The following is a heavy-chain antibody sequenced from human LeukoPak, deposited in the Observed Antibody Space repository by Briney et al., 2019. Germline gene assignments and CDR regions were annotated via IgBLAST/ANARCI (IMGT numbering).Heavy chain of an antibody. CDR2: IYYSGST. J-gene: IGHJ4*02. D-gene: IGHD4-23*01. V-gene: IGHV4-31*03. CDR3: ARGYGGNFGLPDHFDY. Sequence: SQTLSLTCTVSGGSISSGGYYWSWIRQHPGKGLEWIGYIYYSGSTYYNPSLKSRVTISVDTSKNQFSLKLCSVTAADTAVYYCARGYGGNFGLPDHFDYWGQGTLVTVSS. CDR1: GGSISSGGYY.